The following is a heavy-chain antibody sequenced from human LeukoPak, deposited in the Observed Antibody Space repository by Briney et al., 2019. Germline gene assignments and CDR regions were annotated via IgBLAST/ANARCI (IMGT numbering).Heavy chain of an antibody. CDR3: ARDAADGSGPRYYYYYGMDV. D-gene: IGHD3-10*01. CDR1: GGSISSGDYY. V-gene: IGHV4-30-4*01. Sequence: SETLSLTCTVSGGSISSGDYYWSWIRQPPGKGLEWIAYIYYSGSTYYNPSLKSRVTISVDTSKNQSSLKLSSVTAADTAVYYCARDAADGSGPRYYYYYGMDVWGQGTTVTVSS. CDR2: IYYSGST. J-gene: IGHJ6*02.